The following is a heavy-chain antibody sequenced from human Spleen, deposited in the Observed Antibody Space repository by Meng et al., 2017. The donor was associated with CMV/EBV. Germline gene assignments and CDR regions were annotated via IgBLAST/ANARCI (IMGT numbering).Heavy chain of an antibody. Sequence: SETLSLTCTVSGGSISSYYWSWIRQPPGKGLEWIGYIYYSGSTNYNPSHKSRVTISVDTSKNQFSLKLSSVTAADTAVYYCARVLPGARYFDYWGQGTLVTVSS. CDR2: IYYSGST. CDR3: ARVLPGARYFDY. J-gene: IGHJ4*02. V-gene: IGHV4-59*01. CDR1: GGSISSYY. D-gene: IGHD1-14*01.